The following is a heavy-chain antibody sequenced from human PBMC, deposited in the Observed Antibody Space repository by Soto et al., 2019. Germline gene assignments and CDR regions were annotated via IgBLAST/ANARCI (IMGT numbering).Heavy chain of an antibody. CDR3: ARDTAMVHYGMDV. Sequence: PGGSLRLSCAASGFTFSSYAMHWVRQAPGKGLEYVSAISSNGGSTYYANSVKGRFTISRDNSKNTLYLQMGSLRAEDMAVYYCARDTAMVHYGMDVWGQGTTVTVSS. CDR1: GFTFSSYA. CDR2: ISSNGGST. V-gene: IGHV3-64*01. J-gene: IGHJ6*02. D-gene: IGHD5-18*01.